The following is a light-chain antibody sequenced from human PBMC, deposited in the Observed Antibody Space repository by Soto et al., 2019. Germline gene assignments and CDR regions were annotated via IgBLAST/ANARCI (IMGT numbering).Light chain of an antibody. CDR2: GAS. J-gene: IGKJ4*01. V-gene: IGKV1-12*01. CDR3: QQINSFPLT. Sequence: DIPLTQSPSSVSASEGDRVTITCRATQGISRWLAWYQQKPGKAPNLLIYGASSLQSGVPSRFSGSGSGTDFILTISSLQPEDFATYYCQQINSFPLTFGGGTKVEIK. CDR1: QGISRW.